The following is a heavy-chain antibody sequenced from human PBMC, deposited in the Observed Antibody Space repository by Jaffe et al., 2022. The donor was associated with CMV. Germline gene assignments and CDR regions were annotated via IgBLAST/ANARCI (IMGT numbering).Heavy chain of an antibody. CDR3: AKDFLNSGPYSNYDYYGMDV. J-gene: IGHJ6*02. CDR1: GFTFSSYG. Sequence: QVQLVESGGGVVQPGRSLRLSCAASGFTFSSYGMHWVRQAPGKGLEWVAVISYDGSNKYYAESVKGRFTISRDNSKNTLYLQMNSLRAEDTAVYYCAKDFLNSGPYSNYDYYGMDVWGQGTTVTVSS. D-gene: IGHD4-4*01. V-gene: IGHV3-30*18. CDR2: ISYDGSNK.